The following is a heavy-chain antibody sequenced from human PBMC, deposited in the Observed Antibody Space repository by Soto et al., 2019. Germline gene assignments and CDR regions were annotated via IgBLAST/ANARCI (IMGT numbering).Heavy chain of an antibody. D-gene: IGHD1-7*01. Sequence: SETLSLTCAVSGGSISSGGYSWSGIRQPPGKGLEWIGYIYHSGSTYYNPSLKSRVTISVDRSKNQFSLKLSSVTAADTAVYYCARGITGTTWGYYYYGMDVSGQGTTVTVSS. CDR2: IYHSGST. V-gene: IGHV4-30-2*01. CDR3: ARGITGTTWGYYYYGMDV. CDR1: GGSISSGGYS. J-gene: IGHJ6*02.